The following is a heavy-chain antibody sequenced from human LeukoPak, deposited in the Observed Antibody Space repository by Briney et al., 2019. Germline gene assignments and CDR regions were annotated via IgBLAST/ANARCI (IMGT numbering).Heavy chain of an antibody. V-gene: IGHV4-30-4*01. D-gene: IGHD4-17*01. Sequence: ASETLSLTCTVSGGSISSGDYYWSWIRQPPGKGLEWIGYIYYSGSTYYNPSLESRVTISVDTSKNQFSLKLSSVTAADTAVYYCARANYGDYGMGDFDYWGQGTLVTVSS. J-gene: IGHJ4*02. CDR3: ARANYGDYGMGDFDY. CDR1: GGSISSGDYY. CDR2: IYYSGST.